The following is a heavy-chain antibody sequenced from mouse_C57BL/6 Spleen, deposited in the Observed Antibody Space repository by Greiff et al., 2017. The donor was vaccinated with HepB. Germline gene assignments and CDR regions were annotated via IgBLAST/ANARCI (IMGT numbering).Heavy chain of an antibody. CDR1: GYAFSSSW. CDR2: IYPGDGDT. V-gene: IGHV1-82*01. CDR3: SISGFYYGSSYYWYFDV. Sequence: VQLQQSGPELVKPGASVKISCKASGYAFSSSWMNWVKQRPGKGLEWIGRIYPGDGDTNYNGKFKGTATLTANKSSSTAYMQLSSLPSEDSAVYFCSISGFYYGSSYYWYFDVWGTGTTVTVSS. J-gene: IGHJ1*03. D-gene: IGHD1-1*01.